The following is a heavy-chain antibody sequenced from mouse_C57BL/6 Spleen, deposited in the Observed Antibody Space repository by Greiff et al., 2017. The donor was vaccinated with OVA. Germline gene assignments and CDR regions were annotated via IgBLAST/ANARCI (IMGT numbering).Heavy chain of an antibody. V-gene: IGHV5-16*01. CDR2: INYDGSST. Sequence: EVQLVESEGGLVQPGSSMKLSCTASGFTFSDYYMAWVRQVPEKGLEWVANINYDGSSTYYLDSLKSRFIISRDNAKNILYLQMSSLKSEDTATYYCASYYSNYEGVWFAYWGQGTLVTVSA. CDR1: GFTFSDYY. D-gene: IGHD2-5*01. CDR3: ASYYSNYEGVWFAY. J-gene: IGHJ3*01.